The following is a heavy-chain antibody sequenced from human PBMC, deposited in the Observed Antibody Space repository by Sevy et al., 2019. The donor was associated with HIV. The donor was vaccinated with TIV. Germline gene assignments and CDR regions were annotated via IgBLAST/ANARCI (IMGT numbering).Heavy chain of an antibody. Sequence: GWSLRLSCAASGFTFSSYWMSWVRQAPGKGLEWVANIKQDGSEKYYVDSVKGRFTISRDNAKNSLYLQMNSLRAEDTAVYYCARDGTTRYGYWYRIAAPYYGMDVWGQGTTVTVSS. J-gene: IGHJ6*02. D-gene: IGHD5-18*01. CDR1: GFTFSSYW. CDR2: IKQDGSEK. CDR3: ARDGTTRYGYWYRIAAPYYGMDV. V-gene: IGHV3-7*03.